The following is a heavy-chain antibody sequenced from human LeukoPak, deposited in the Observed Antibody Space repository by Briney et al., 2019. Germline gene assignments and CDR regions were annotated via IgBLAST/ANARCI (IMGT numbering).Heavy chain of an antibody. V-gene: IGHV1-8*01. J-gene: IGHJ4*02. Sequence: GSLKVSCKASGYTFTSYDINWVRQATGQGLEWMGWMNPNSGNTGYAQKFQGRVTMTRNTSISTAYMELSSLRSEDTAVYYCARYESGYYFTFDYWGQGTLVTVSS. CDR3: ARYESGYYFTFDY. CDR1: GYTFTSYD. D-gene: IGHD3-22*01. CDR2: MNPNSGNT.